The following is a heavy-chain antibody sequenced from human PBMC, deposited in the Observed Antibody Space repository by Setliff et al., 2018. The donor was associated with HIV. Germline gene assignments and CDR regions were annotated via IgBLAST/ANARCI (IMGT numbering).Heavy chain of an antibody. V-gene: IGHV4-61*09. D-gene: IGHD3-22*01. CDR1: GGSITSGTYY. Sequence: PSETLSLTCTVSGGSITSGTYYWSWIRQPAGMRLEWIGHISTSGTTNYNPSLKSRVTISADTSKSQFSLKLTSVTAADTAVYYCARAASYYDSSGYWAPPKYFDYWGQGTLVTVSS. J-gene: IGHJ4*02. CDR2: ISTSGTT. CDR3: ARAASYYDSSGYWAPPKYFDY.